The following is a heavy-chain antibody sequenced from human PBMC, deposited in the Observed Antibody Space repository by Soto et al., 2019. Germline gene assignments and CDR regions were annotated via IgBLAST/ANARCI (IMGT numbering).Heavy chain of an antibody. D-gene: IGHD2-15*01. CDR2: IYTSGST. J-gene: IGHJ4*02. CDR3: VRDETVLGFNY. CDR1: GGSITNYY. Sequence: DTLSLTCTVSGGSITNYYWAWIRQPAGKGLEWIGRIYTSGSTNYNPSLKSRVTMSVDTSKNQFSLKLNSVTAADTAVYYCVRDETVLGFNYWGQGTLVTVS. V-gene: IGHV4-4*07.